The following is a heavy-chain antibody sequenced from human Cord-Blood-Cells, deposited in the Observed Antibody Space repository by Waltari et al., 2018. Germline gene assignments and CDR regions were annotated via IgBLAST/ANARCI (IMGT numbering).Heavy chain of an antibody. Sequence: QVQLVQSGAEVKKPGASVKVSCKASGYTFTGYYMHWLRQAPGQGLEWKGRINPNSGGTNYAQKFQGRVTMTRDTSISTAYMELSRLRSDDTTVYYCAREYSGYANWYFDLWGRGTLVTVSS. CDR2: INPNSGGT. D-gene: IGHD5-12*01. J-gene: IGHJ2*01. CDR3: AREYSGYANWYFDL. V-gene: IGHV1-2*06. CDR1: GYTFTGYY.